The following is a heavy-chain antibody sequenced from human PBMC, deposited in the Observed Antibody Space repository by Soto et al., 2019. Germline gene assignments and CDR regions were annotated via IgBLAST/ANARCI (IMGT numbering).Heavy chain of an antibody. Sequence: ASVKVSCKTSGYTFTGHYIHWVRQAPQQGPEWMGEIGPESGATRYAEKFRGRVTMTMDTSITTVYMELRNLSPDDTAVYYCGRGRSGQIGIFSWGQGTPDTVFS. CDR3: GRGRSGQIGIFS. D-gene: IGHD3-3*02. CDR1: GYTFTGHY. CDR2: IGPESGAT. V-gene: IGHV1-2*02. J-gene: IGHJ4*02.